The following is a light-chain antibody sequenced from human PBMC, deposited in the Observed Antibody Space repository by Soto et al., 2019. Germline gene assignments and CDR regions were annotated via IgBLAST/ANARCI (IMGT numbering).Light chain of an antibody. CDR1: QGISSF. CDR3: QQVESYPST. V-gene: IGKV1-9*01. Sequence: IQLTQTPSSLSASVGDRVTITCRASQGISSFLAWYQQKPGKAPKLLIYAASSLQSGVPSRFSGSGFGTDFTLTITSLQPDDFATYYCQQVESYPSTFGGGTKVEMK. J-gene: IGKJ4*01. CDR2: AAS.